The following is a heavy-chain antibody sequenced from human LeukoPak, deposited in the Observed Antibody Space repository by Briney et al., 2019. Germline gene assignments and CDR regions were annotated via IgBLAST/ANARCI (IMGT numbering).Heavy chain of an antibody. Sequence: GGSLRLSCAASGFTFSSHSMNWVRQAPGKGLEWVSYISSSSSTIYYADSVKGRFTISRDNAKNSLYLQMNSLRAEDTAVYYCARGAYHYEDWGQRTLVTVSS. V-gene: IGHV3-48*01. CDR2: ISSSSSTI. J-gene: IGHJ4*02. D-gene: IGHD3-16*01. CDR1: GFTFSSHS. CDR3: ARGAYHYED.